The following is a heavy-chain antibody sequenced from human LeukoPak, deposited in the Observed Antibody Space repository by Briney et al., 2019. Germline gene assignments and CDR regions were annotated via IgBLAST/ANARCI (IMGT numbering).Heavy chain of an antibody. CDR2: FIPMFGTT. Sequence: ASVKVSCKASGGTFSSYDISWVRQAPGQGLEWMGGFIPMFGTTHYAPGFQGRLTLTTDESTNTAYMELSSLRSDDTAMYYCAREASSGYLDYWGQGTLVTVSS. J-gene: IGHJ4*02. CDR1: GGTFSSYD. CDR3: AREASSGYLDY. V-gene: IGHV1-69*05. D-gene: IGHD3-22*01.